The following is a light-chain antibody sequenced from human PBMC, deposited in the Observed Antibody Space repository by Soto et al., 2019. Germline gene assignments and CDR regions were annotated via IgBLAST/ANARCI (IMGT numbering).Light chain of an antibody. J-gene: IGLJ1*01. Sequence: QSALTQPPSASGSPGRSVTISCTGTGSDVGGYNFVSWYQHHPGKAPKLMIYEVTRRPSGVPDRFSGSKSANTASLTVSGLLAEDEADYYCASYAGGNQVFGTGTKVTVL. CDR2: EVT. CDR3: ASYAGGNQV. V-gene: IGLV2-8*01. CDR1: GSDVGGYNF.